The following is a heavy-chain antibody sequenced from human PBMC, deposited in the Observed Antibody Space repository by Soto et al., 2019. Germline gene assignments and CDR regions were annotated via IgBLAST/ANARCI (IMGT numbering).Heavy chain of an antibody. CDR2: VYPGDSDT. J-gene: IGHJ4*02. CDR3: ARRSAGDCSGAGCYFDA. CDR1: GYSFADYW. Sequence: GESLKISCKASGYSFADYWIGWVRQMPGKGLEWLGIVYPGDSDTRYNPSFQGQVTVSADKSISTAYLQWSSLKASDTAMYYCARRSAGDCSGAGCYFDAWGQGTLVTVSS. V-gene: IGHV5-51*01. D-gene: IGHD2-15*01.